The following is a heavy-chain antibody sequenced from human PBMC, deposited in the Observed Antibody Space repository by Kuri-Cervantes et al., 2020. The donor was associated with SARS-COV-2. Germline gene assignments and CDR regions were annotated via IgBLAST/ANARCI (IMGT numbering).Heavy chain of an antibody. CDR3: ARVPLTMVRGNRGNPFDY. D-gene: IGHD3-10*01. Sequence: SVKVSCKASGGTFSSYAISWVRQAPGQGLEWMGRIIPILGIANYAQKFQGRVTITADKSTSTAYMELSRLRSDDTAVYYCARVPLTMVRGNRGNPFDYWGQGTLVTVSS. J-gene: IGHJ4*02. CDR2: IIPILGIA. CDR1: GGTFSSYA. V-gene: IGHV1-69*04.